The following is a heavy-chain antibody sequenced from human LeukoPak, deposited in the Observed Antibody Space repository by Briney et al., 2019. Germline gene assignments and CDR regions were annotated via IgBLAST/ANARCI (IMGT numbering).Heavy chain of an antibody. J-gene: IGHJ6*03. CDR3: ARCGSGYSSSWYYYYYYMDV. CDR2: ISSSGSTI. CDR1: GFTFSDYY. D-gene: IGHD6-13*01. Sequence: PGGSLRLSWAASGFTFSDYYMSWIRQAPGKGLEWVSYISSSGSTIYYADSVKGRFTISRDNAKNSLYLQMNSLRAEDTAVYYCARCGSGYSSSWYYYYYYMDVWGKGTTVTVSS. V-gene: IGHV3-11*01.